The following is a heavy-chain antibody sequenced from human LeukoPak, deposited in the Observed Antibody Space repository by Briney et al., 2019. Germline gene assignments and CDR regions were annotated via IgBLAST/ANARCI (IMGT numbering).Heavy chain of an antibody. CDR2: IMPIFGKV. J-gene: IGHJ4*02. V-gene: IGHV1-69*01. Sequence: SVHVTCKGTGGSFSTSRSCWLGPAPGQALDWMGWIMPIFGKVNYAQKLQGRVTITADESTSTAYMELGSLRSDDTATYYCATDPTRVAPGYWGQGTLVTVSS. CDR1: GGSFSTSR. D-gene: IGHD4-23*01. CDR3: ATDPTRVAPGY.